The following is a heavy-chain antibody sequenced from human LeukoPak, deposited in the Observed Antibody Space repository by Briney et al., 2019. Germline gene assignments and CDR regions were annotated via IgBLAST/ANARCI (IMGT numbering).Heavy chain of an antibody. D-gene: IGHD2-2*01. V-gene: IGHV3-23*01. CDR1: GFTFSSYA. Sequence: PGGSLRLSCAASGFTFSSYAMRWVRQAPGKGGEWVSAITGTGGSTYYADSVKGRFTISRDNTKNTLYLQMTSLRAEDTAAYYCATRGYCSGTSCYAPQPWGQGTLVTVSS. CDR3: ATRGYCSGTSCYAPQP. CDR2: ITGTGGST. J-gene: IGHJ5*02.